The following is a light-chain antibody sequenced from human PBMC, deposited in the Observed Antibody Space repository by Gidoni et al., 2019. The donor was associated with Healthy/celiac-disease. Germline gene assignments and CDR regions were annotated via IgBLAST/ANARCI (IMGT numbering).Light chain of an antibody. V-gene: IGKV3-15*01. CDR3: QQYNNGPPWT. CDR1: QSVSSN. CDR2: GAS. Sequence: EIVMTQSPATLSVSPGERATLSCRASQSVSSNLAWYQQKPGQAPRLLIYGASTRATGIPARFSGSGSGTEFTLTISGLQSEDFAVYYCQQYNNGPPWTFGQXTKVEIK. J-gene: IGKJ1*01.